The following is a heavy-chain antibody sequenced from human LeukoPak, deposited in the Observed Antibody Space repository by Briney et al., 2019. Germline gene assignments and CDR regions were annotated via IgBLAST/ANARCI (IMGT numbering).Heavy chain of an antibody. V-gene: IGHV3-23*01. CDR3: AKHRSGIAASGSNY. J-gene: IGHJ4*02. CDR1: GFTFSSYA. D-gene: IGHD6-13*01. Sequence: GGSLRLSCAASGFTFSSYAMSWVRQAPGKGLEWVSVSVISGSGGGSGGSTYYADSVKGRFTISRDDSKNTLYLQMNNLRVEDTAVYYCAKHRSGIAASGSNYWGQGTLVSVSS. CDR2: ISGSGGGSGGST.